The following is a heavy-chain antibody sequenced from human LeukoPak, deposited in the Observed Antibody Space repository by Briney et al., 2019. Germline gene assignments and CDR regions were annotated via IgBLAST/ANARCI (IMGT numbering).Heavy chain of an antibody. V-gene: IGHV3-23*01. CDR2: NRGRDGRT. D-gene: IGHD5/OR15-5a*01. Sequence: GASLRLSCVTSGFTSSSYAMSWVRPAPGKGLEWVSVNRGRDGRTYYVDSVKGRFPISRDNSKNTLYLKMNSLREEETAIYYWAKGMSTGYWGQGTLVTVSS. J-gene: IGHJ4*02. CDR3: AKGMSTGY. CDR1: GFTSSSYA.